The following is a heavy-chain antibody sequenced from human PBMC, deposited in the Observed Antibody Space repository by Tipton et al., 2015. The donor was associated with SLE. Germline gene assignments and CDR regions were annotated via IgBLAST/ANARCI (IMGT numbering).Heavy chain of an antibody. V-gene: IGHV3-7*01. J-gene: IGHJ1*01. D-gene: IGHD3-3*01. CDR3: ATQRAISADFQH. Sequence: SLRLSCAASGFTFSSYWMSWVRQAPGKGLEWVANIKQDGSEIYYVDSVKGRFTISRDNAKNSLYLQMNSLRAEDTAVYYCATQRAISADFQHWGQGTLVTVSS. CDR1: GFTFSSYW. CDR2: IKQDGSEI.